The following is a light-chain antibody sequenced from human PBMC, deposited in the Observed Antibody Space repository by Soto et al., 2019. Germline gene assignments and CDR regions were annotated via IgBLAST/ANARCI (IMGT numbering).Light chain of an antibody. CDR3: QSDDTSLSGSV. V-gene: IGLV1-40*01. Sequence: QPVLTQPPSVSGAPGQRVTISCTGSSSNIGAGYDVHWYQQLPGTAPKLLIYDNNNRPSGVPDRFSGSKSGTSASLAITGLQAEDEGDYYCQSDDTSLSGSVFGGGTKLTVL. CDR1: SSNIGAGYD. CDR2: DNN. J-gene: IGLJ2*01.